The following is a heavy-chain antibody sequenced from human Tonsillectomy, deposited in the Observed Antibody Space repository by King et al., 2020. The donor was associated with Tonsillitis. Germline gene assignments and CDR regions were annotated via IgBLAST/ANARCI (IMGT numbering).Heavy chain of an antibody. V-gene: IGHV3-30*18. Sequence: VQLVEFGGGVVPPGGSLRLSCAASGFTFSRFGMHWVRQAPGKGLEWVAVISHDGSNKHIADSLNGRFTISRDNSNNTLYLEIYILSTEDTGVYYCANDTWASNGTLSYFDFMDVWGKETTVIASS. CDR3: ANDTWASNGTLSYFDFMDV. D-gene: IGHD1-1*01. CDR1: GFTFSRFG. CDR2: ISHDGSNK. J-gene: IGHJ6*03.